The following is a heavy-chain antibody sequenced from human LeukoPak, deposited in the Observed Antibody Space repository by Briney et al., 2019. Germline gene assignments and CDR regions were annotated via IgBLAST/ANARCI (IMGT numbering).Heavy chain of an antibody. CDR3: ARGGYQDY. J-gene: IGHJ4*02. D-gene: IGHD3-16*02. CDR1: GGSFSGYY. CDR2: IYYSGST. Sequence: PSETLSLTCAVYGGSFSGYYWSWIRQPPGKGLEWIGSIYYSGSTYYNPSLKSRVTISVDTSKNQFSLKLSSVTAADTAVYYCARGGYQDYWGQGTLVTVSS. V-gene: IGHV4-34*01.